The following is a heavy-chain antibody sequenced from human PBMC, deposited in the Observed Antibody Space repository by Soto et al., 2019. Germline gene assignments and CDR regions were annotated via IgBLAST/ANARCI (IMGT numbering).Heavy chain of an antibody. D-gene: IGHD3-9*01. V-gene: IGHV3-30*18. CDR3: AKQLRNFDWDDAFDI. J-gene: IGHJ3*02. CDR2: VSYDGNNK. Sequence: QVPLVESGGGVVQSGRSLRLSCAASGFTFSNYGMHWVRQAPGKGLEWVAFVSYDGNNKYYADSVKGRFTISRDNSKNTLYLQMNGLRAEDTAVFYCAKQLRNFDWDDAFDIWGQGTTVTVSS. CDR1: GFTFSNYG.